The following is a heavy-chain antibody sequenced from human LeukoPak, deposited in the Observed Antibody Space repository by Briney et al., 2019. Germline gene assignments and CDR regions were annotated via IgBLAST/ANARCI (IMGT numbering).Heavy chain of an antibody. Sequence: GASVKVSCKASGGTFSSYAISWVRQAPGQGLEWMGGIIPIFGTANYAQKFQGRVTITADESTSTAYMELSSLRSDDTAVYYCARDNFFGYSGSYYIYWGQGTLVTVSS. J-gene: IGHJ4*02. CDR3: ARDNFFGYSGSYYIY. V-gene: IGHV1-69*13. CDR1: GGTFSSYA. D-gene: IGHD1-26*01. CDR2: IIPIFGTA.